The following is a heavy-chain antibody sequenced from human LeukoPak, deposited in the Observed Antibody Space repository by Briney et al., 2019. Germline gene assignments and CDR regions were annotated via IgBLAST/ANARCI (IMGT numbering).Heavy chain of an antibody. D-gene: IGHD2-15*01. CDR1: EFTFNWYA. J-gene: IGHJ4*02. V-gene: IGHV3-23*01. Sequence: PGGSLRLPCATSEFTFNWYAMNWVRQAPGKGLDWVSSIGGGGDDIYYADSVKGRFTISRDNSKNTLYLQMNNLRVEDTAIYYCAKDLRGYHQAADYWGQGTLVTVSS. CDR3: AKDLRGYHQAADY. CDR2: IGGGGDDI.